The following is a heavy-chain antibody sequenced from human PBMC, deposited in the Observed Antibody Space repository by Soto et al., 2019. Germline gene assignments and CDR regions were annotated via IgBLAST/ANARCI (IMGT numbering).Heavy chain of an antibody. Sequence: PSETLSLTCTVSGGSISSSSYYWGWIRQPPGKGLEWIGSIYYSGSTYYNPSLKSRVTISVDTSKNQFSLKLSSVTAADTAVYYWARHIAAAEYYYMDVWRKGTTGTVSS. V-gene: IGHV4-39*01. J-gene: IGHJ6*03. CDR3: ARHIAAAEYYYMDV. CDR1: GGSISSSSYY. D-gene: IGHD6-13*01. CDR2: IYYSGST.